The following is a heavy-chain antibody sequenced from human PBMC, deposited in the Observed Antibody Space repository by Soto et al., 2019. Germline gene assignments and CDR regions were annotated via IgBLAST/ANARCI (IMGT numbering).Heavy chain of an antibody. J-gene: IGHJ3*02. V-gene: IGHV1-3*01. CDR1: GYTFTSYA. CDR2: INAGNGNT. CDR3: ARNMVRGVDAFDI. D-gene: IGHD3-10*01. Sequence: ASVKVSCKASGYTFTSYAMHWVRQAPGQRLEWMGWINAGNGNTKYSQKFQGRVTITRDTSASTAYMELSSLRSEDTAVYYCARNMVRGVDAFDIWGQGTMVTVSS.